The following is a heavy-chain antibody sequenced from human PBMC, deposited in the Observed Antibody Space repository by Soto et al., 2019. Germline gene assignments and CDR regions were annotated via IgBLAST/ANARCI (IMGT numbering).Heavy chain of an antibody. CDR1: GSRFGRNG. CDR2: IIPIFGTA. D-gene: IGHD3-10*01. V-gene: IGHV1-69*13. Sequence: ASGKVSWKDWGSRFGRNGFSWVRQAPGQGLEWMGGIIPIFGTANYAQKFQGRVTITADESTSTAYMELSSLRSEDTAVYYCARDEVRGVIMNYYGMDVWG. CDR3: ARDEVRGVIMNYYGMDV. J-gene: IGHJ6*02.